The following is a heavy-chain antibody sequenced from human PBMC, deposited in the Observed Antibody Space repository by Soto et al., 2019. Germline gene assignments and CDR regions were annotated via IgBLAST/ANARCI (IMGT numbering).Heavy chain of an antibody. Sequence: GGSLRLSCAASGFTFSSYGMHWVRQAPGKGLEWVAVISYDGSNKYYADSVKGRFTISRDNSKNTLYLQMNSLRAEDTAVYYCAKDLKVTTLYYYSGMDVWGQVTKVTVSS. V-gene: IGHV3-30*18. CDR2: ISYDGSNK. CDR1: GFTFSSYG. CDR3: AKDLKVTTLYYYSGMDV. D-gene: IGHD4-17*01. J-gene: IGHJ6*02.